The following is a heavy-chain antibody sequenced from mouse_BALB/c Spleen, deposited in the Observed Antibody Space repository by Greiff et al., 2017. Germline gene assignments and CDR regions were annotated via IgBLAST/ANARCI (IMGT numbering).Heavy chain of an antibody. D-gene: IGHD1-1*01. J-gene: IGHJ2*01. Sequence: VQLQQSGPGLVKPSQSLCLTCTVTGYSITSDYAWNWIRQFPGNKLEWMGYISYSGSTSYNPSLKSRISITRDTSKNQFFLQLNSVTTEDTATYYCARGRDYGSSHDYWGQGTTLTVSS. V-gene: IGHV3-2*02. CDR3: ARGRDYGSSHDY. CDR1: GYSITSDYA. CDR2: ISYSGST.